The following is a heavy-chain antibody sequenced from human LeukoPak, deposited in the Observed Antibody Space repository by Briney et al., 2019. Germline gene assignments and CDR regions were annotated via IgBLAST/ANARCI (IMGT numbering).Heavy chain of an antibody. CDR3: ARRLLWFGDPRGWFGP. J-gene: IGHJ5*02. CDR2: IYYSGST. D-gene: IGHD3-10*01. CDR1: GGSISSSSYY. Sequence: SETLSLTCTVSGGSISSSSYYWGWLRQPPGKGLEWIGSIYYSGSTYCNPSLKSRVTISVDTSKNQFSLKLSSVTAADTAVYYCARRLLWFGDPRGWFGPWGQGTLVTVSS. V-gene: IGHV4-39*01.